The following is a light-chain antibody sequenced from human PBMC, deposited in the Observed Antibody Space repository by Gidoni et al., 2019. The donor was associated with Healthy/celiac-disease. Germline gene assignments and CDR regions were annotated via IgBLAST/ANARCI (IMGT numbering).Light chain of an antibody. V-gene: IGKV3-20*01. J-gene: IGKJ2*01. CDR3: QQYGSSPPA. Sequence: EIVLTQSPGTLSLSPGERATLSCRASQSVSSSYLAWYQQKPGQAPRLLIYGASSRATGIPDRFSGSGSGTDFPLTISRLEPEDFAVYYCQQYGSSPPAFGQXTKLEIK. CDR2: GAS. CDR1: QSVSSSY.